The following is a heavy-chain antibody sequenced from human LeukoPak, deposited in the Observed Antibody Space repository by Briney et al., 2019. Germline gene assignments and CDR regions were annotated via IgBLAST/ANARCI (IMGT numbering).Heavy chain of an antibody. CDR2: ISYDGSNK. CDR3: AREGPVDTAMVIYYYYGMDV. CDR1: GFTFSSYA. V-gene: IGHV3-30-3*01. D-gene: IGHD5-18*01. Sequence: GGSLRLSCAASGFTFSSYAMHWVRQAPGKGLEWVAVISYDGSNKYYADSVEGRFTISRDNSKNTLHLQMNSLRAEDTAVYYCAREGPVDTAMVIYYYYGMDVWGQGTTVTVSS. J-gene: IGHJ6*02.